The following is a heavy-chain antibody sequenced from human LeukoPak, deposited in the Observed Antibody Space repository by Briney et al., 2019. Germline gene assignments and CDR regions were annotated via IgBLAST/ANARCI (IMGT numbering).Heavy chain of an antibody. CDR2: INPRSGGT. J-gene: IGHJ4*02. D-gene: IGHD6-13*01. CDR1: GYTFTGYY. V-gene: IGHV1-2*02. CDR3: AREGTSWSFDY. Sequence: ASVKVSCKASGYTFTGYYMHWVRQAPGQGLEWMGWINPRSGGTNFVQKFQGRVTMTRDTSISTAYMEVSRLRSDDTAVYYCAREGTSWSFDYWGQGTLVTVSS.